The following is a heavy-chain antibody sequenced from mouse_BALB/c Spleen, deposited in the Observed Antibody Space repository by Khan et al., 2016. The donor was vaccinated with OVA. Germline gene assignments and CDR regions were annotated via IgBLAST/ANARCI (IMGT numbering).Heavy chain of an antibody. CDR1: GYTFTSYW. Sequence: DLVKPGASVKLSCKASGYTFTSYWINWIKQRPGQGLEWVGHIGPGSGNPYYHKIFKGKATLTVDTSSRTVYIQLSSLSSEDSAVYICARSNYDGNGLYAIDYWGQGTSVTVSS. CDR2: IGPGSGNP. J-gene: IGHJ4*01. CDR3: ARSNYDGNGLYAIDY. V-gene: IGHV1S41*01. D-gene: IGHD1-1*01.